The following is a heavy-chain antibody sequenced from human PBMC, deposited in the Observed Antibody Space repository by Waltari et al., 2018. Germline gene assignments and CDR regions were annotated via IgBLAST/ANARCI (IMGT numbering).Heavy chain of an antibody. D-gene: IGHD6-19*01. CDR3: ARVAVTGTGGRYYFDY. Sequence: QVQLQESGPGLVMPSETLSLTCTVSGGSFRGYFVRWIRQPPGMGLEWIGYIYHTGRTSHNPSLESRVTISVDASNNQCSLKLASVTAADTAVYYCARVAVTGTGGRYYFDYWGQGTLLTVSS. CDR1: GGSFRGYF. V-gene: IGHV4-59*12. CDR2: IYHTGRT. J-gene: IGHJ4*02.